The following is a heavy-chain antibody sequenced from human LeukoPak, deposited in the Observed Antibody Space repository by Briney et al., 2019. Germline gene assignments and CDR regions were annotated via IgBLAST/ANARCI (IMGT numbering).Heavy chain of an antibody. V-gene: IGHV1-2*04. D-gene: IGHD6-19*01. CDR3: ARDTNYSGYSSGWYSD. CDR1: GDTFTGYY. Sequence: ASVKVSCKASGDTFTGYYMHWVRQAPGQGLEWMGWINPNSGGTNYAQKFQGWVTMTRDTSISTAYMELSRLRSDDTAVYYCARDTNYSGYSSGWYSDWGQGTLVTVSS. CDR2: INPNSGGT. J-gene: IGHJ4*02.